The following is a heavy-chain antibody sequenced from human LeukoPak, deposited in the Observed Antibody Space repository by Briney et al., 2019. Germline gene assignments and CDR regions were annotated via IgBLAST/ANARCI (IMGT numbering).Heavy chain of an antibody. CDR3: ARRADEGSFAFDI. D-gene: IGHD3-10*01. CDR2: IYSSGST. J-gene: IGHJ3*02. CDR1: GGSISSGSYY. Sequence: SETLSLTCTVSGGSISSGSYYWSWLRQPAGKGLKWIGRIYSSGSTHYNPSLKSRATISVDTSKNQFSLKLSSVTAADTAVYYCARRADEGSFAFDIWGQGTMVTVSS. V-gene: IGHV4-61*02.